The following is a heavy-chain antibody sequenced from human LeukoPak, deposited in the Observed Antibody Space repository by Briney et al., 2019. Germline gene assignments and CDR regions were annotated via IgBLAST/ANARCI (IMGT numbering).Heavy chain of an antibody. CDR2: IYYSGST. Sequence: PWETLSLTCTVWGGSMSSYYGSWIRQPRGKGVEWIGYIYYSGSTNYNPSLKSRATISVGTSKNQFSLKLSAVTAAATAVYYCAGRQRSPFDYWGQGTLVTVSS. V-gene: IGHV4-59*01. J-gene: IGHJ4*02. CDR3: AGRQRSPFDY. D-gene: IGHD2-15*01. CDR1: GGSMSSYY.